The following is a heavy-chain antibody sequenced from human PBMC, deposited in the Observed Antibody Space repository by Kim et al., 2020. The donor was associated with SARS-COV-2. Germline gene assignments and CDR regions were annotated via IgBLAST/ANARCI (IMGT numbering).Heavy chain of an antibody. J-gene: IGHJ3*02. CDR3: AKDFGYDILTGDAFDI. CDR2: ISWNSGSI. D-gene: IGHD3-9*01. Sequence: GGSLRLSCAASGFTFDDYAMHWVRQAPGKGLEWVSGISWNSGSIGYADSVKGRFTISRDNAKNSLYLQMNSLRAEDTALYYCAKDFGYDILTGDAFDIWGQGTMVTVSS. V-gene: IGHV3-9*01. CDR1: GFTFDDYA.